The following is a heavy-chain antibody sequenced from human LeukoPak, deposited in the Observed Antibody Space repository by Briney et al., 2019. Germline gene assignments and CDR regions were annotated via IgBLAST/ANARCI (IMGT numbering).Heavy chain of an antibody. CDR2: ISGSGGST. V-gene: IGHV3-23*01. Sequence: HPGGSLRLSCAASGFTFSSYAMSWVRQAPGKGLEWVSAISGSGGSTYYADSVKGRFTISRDNSKNTLYLQMNSLRAEDTAVYYCAKAPPGSNYYDSSGYDMDVWGKGTTVTVSS. CDR1: GFTFSSYA. J-gene: IGHJ6*03. D-gene: IGHD3-22*01. CDR3: AKAPPGSNYYDSSGYDMDV.